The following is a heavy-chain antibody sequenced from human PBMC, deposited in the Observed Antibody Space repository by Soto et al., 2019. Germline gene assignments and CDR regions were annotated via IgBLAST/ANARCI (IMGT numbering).Heavy chain of an antibody. CDR3: ARGRDYGDSMDY. V-gene: IGHV3-33*01. CDR2: VWYDGSTK. D-gene: IGHD4-17*01. CDR1: GFSFNDHA. Sequence: QVQLVDSGGGVVQPGRSLRLSCAASGFSFNDHAMHWVRQAPGNGLVWVAVVWYDGSTKYYADSVKGRFTTSRGNSKDTVSLQMNSLRVEDTAVYYCARGRDYGDSMDYWGQGTLVTVSS. J-gene: IGHJ4*02.